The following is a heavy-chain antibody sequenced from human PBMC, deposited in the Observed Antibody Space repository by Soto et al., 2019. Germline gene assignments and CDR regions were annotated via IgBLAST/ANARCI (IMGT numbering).Heavy chain of an antibody. Sequence: QVQLVESGGHVVQPGRSLRLSCAASGFTFSNYAMHWVRQAPGKGLEWVAVTSSDGTHKYYADSVKGRFAISRDNSKSVLYLQMNSLTPEDTAMYYFAEGHYRTTLAYIDYWGQGTLVTVSA. V-gene: IGHV3-30*09. D-gene: IGHD1-1*01. CDR1: GFTFSNYA. CDR3: AEGHYRTTLAYIDY. CDR2: TSSDGTHK. J-gene: IGHJ4*02.